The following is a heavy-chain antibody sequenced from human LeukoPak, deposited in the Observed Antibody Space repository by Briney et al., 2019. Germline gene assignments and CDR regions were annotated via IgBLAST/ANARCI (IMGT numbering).Heavy chain of an antibody. CDR1: GYTLTELS. CDR3: PTDPYCGGDCFYY. D-gene: IGHD2-21*02. CDR2: FDPEDGET. J-gene: IGHJ4*02. V-gene: IGHV1-24*01. Sequence: EASVKVSCKVSGYTLTELSMHCVRQAPGKGLEWMGGFDPEDGETIYAQKFQGRVTMTEDTSTDTAYMELSSLRSEDTAVYYCPTDPYCGGDCFYYWGQGTLVTVSS.